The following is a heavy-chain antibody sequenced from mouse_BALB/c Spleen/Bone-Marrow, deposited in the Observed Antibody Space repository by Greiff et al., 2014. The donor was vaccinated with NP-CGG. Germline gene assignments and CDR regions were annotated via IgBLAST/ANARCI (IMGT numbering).Heavy chain of an antibody. Sequence: EVQLVESGGGLVKPGGSLKLSCAASGFAFSSYDVSWVRQTPEKRLEWVATISSGGSYTYYPDSVKGRFTISRDNARNTLYLQMSSLRSEDTALYYCARVLRVYAMDYWGQGTSVTVSS. CDR2: ISSGGSYT. CDR3: ARVLRVYAMDY. J-gene: IGHJ4*01. V-gene: IGHV5-9*02. CDR1: GFAFSSYD. D-gene: IGHD2-4*01.